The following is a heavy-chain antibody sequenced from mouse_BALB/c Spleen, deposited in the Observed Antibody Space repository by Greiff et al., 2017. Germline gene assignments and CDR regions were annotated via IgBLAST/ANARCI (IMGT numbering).Heavy chain of an antibody. CDR2: ISNGGGST. D-gene: IGHD1-2*01. J-gene: IGHJ2*01. Sequence: EVMLVESGGGLVQPGGSLKLSCAASGFTFSSYTMSWVRQTPEKRLEWVAYISNGGGSTYYPDTVKGRFTISRDNAKNTLYLQRSSLKSEVTAMYYGARHFEITTATFLDYWGQGTTLTVSS. CDR3: ARHFEITTATFLDY. V-gene: IGHV5-12-2*01. CDR1: GFTFSSYT.